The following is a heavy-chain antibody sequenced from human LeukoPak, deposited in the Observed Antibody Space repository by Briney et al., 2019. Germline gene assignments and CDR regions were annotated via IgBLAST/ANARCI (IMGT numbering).Heavy chain of an antibody. CDR2: INHSGST. V-gene: IGHV4-34*01. CDR1: GFTFSTYG. Sequence: GSLRLSCAASGFTFSTYGMHRVRQPPGKGLEWIGEINHSGSTNYNPSLKSRVTISVDTSKNQFSLKLSSVTAADTAVYYCARGIRIGYCSSTSCYGGDYWGQGTLVTVSS. D-gene: IGHD2-2*01. J-gene: IGHJ4*02. CDR3: ARGIRIGYCSSTSCYGGDY.